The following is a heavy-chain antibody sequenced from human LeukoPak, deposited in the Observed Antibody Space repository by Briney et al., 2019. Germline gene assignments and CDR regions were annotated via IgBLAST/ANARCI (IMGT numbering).Heavy chain of an antibody. J-gene: IGHJ4*02. Sequence: TSGTLSLTCTVSGDSINSLDLWGWVRQPPGKGLEWIGEMYLSGTTHSNPSVKSRVTISIDKSKNQFFLNLSSVTAADTAVYYCAGLVGRYSSGLYYYYFDYWGQGTLVTVSS. CDR3: AGLVGRYSSGLYYYYFDY. D-gene: IGHD3-22*01. CDR1: GDSINSLDL. CDR2: MYLSGTT. V-gene: IGHV4-4*02.